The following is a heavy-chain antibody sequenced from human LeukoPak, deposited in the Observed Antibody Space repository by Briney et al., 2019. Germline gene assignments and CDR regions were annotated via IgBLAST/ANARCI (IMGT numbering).Heavy chain of an antibody. V-gene: IGHV1-18*01. CDR2: ISAYNGNT. J-gene: IGHJ6*03. Sequence: GASVKVSCKASGYTFTSYGISWVRQAPGQGLEWMGWISAYNGNTNYAQKLQGRVTMTTDTSTSTAYMELRSLRSDDPAVYYCARDYSSMGRYYYMDVWGKGTTVTVSS. CDR3: ARDYSSMGRYYYMDV. CDR1: GYTFTSYG. D-gene: IGHD6-13*01.